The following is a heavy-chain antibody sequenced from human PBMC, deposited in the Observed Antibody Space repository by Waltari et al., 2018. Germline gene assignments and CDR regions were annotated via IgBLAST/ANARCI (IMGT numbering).Heavy chain of an antibody. CDR3: ATFGGNSNWFDP. Sequence: QVQLVQSGAEVKNPGSTLQVSCKTSGGPFSPYAISWLRQAPGQGLEWMGIIPISGTADYSQKFQGRITITADESTSTAYMELSGLKSDDTAVYYCATFGGNSNWFDPWGQGTLVTVSS. CDR2: IIPISGTA. V-gene: IGHV1-69*01. J-gene: IGHJ5*02. D-gene: IGHD1-7*01. CDR1: GGPFSPYA.